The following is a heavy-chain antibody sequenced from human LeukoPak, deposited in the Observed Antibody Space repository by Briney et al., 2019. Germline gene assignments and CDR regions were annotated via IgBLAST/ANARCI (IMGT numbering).Heavy chain of an antibody. Sequence: GGSLRLSCAASGFTFSSYAMHWVRQAPGKGLEWVAVISYDGSNKYYADSVKGRFTISRDNSKNTLYLQMNSPRAEDTAVYYCARDLRPGLNFDYFDYWGQGTLVTVSS. CDR3: ARDLRPGLNFDYFDY. J-gene: IGHJ4*02. V-gene: IGHV3-30-3*01. D-gene: IGHD1-20*01. CDR2: ISYDGSNK. CDR1: GFTFSSYA.